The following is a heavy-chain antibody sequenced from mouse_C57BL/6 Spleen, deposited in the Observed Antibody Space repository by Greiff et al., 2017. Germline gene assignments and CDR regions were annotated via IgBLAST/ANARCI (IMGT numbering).Heavy chain of an antibody. CDR2: INPSSGYT. V-gene: IGHV1-4*01. J-gene: IGHJ4*01. Sequence: QVHVKQSGAELARPGASVKMSCKASGYTFTSYTMHWVKQRPGQGLEWIGYINPSSGYTKYNQKFKDKATLTADKSSSTAYMQLSSLTSEDSAVYYCAREDSPYYAMDYWGQGTSVTVSS. CDR1: GYTFTSYT. D-gene: IGHD2-12*01. CDR3: AREDSPYYAMDY.